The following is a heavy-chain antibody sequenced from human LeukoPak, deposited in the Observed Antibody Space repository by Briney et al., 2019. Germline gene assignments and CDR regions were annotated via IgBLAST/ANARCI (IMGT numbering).Heavy chain of an antibody. CDR1: GSTFSSYA. CDR3: ARGGGSYYLPNS. CDR2: IIPIFGTA. D-gene: IGHD1-26*01. Sequence: SVKVSCKASGSTFSSYAISWVRQAPGQGLEWMGGIIPIFGTANYAQKFQGRVTITADESTSTAYMELSSLRSEDTAVYYCARGGGSYYLPNSWGQGTLVTVSS. V-gene: IGHV1-69*13. J-gene: IGHJ5*02.